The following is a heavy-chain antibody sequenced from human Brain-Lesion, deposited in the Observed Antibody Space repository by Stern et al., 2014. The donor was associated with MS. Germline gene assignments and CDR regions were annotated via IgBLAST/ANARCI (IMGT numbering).Heavy chain of an antibody. CDR2: IYYRGST. D-gene: IGHD3-10*01. J-gene: IGHJ4*02. Sequence: VHLVESGPGLVKPSETLSLTCTVSGGSISSSSYYWGWIRQPPGKGLEWIGSIYYRGSTYYNPSLKSRVTISLDTSKNQFSLRLSSGTAADTAVYFCAKLWLGELPESPFDYWGQGTLVTVSS. V-gene: IGHV4-39*01. CDR1: GGSISSSSYY. CDR3: AKLWLGELPESPFDY.